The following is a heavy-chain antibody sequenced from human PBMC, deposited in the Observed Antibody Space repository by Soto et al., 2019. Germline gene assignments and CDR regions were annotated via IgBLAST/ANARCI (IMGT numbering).Heavy chain of an antibody. D-gene: IGHD3-16*02. Sequence: PGGSLRLSCAASGFTFSSYGMHWVRQAPGKGLEWVAVIWYDGSNKYYADSVKGRFTISRDNSKNTLYLQMNSLRAEDTAVYYCARERGGYDYVWESYRDAFDIWGQGTMVTVSS. CDR2: IWYDGSNK. CDR1: GFTFSSYG. CDR3: ARERGGYDYVWESYRDAFDI. J-gene: IGHJ3*02. V-gene: IGHV3-33*01.